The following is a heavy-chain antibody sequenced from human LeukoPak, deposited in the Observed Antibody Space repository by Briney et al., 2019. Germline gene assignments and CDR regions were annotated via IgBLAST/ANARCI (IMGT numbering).Heavy chain of an antibody. D-gene: IGHD3-22*01. CDR3: ARDFEANYYDSSGYYYPPPLYYFDY. CDR1: GYTFFTSYY. V-gene: IGHV1-2*02. J-gene: IGHJ4*02. Sequence: GASVKVSCKASGYTFFTSYYLHWVRQAPGQGLECMGIINPNSGGTNYAQKFQGRVTMTSDTSISTAYMELSRLRSDDSAVYYCARDFEANYYDSSGYYYPPPLYYFDYWGQGTLVTVSS. CDR2: INPNSGGT.